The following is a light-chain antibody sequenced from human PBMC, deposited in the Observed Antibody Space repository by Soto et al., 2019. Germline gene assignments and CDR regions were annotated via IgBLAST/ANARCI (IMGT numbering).Light chain of an antibody. J-gene: IGLJ2*01. CDR1: SGRVASNY. CDR3: QSYDSPKEV. CDR2: EDD. Sequence: NFMLTQPHSVSESPGKTVTISCTRSSGRVASNYVQWYQQRPGSAPTTVIFEDDQRPSGVPDRFSGSIDSSSNSAFLTISGLKFKDEADYYCQSYDSPKEVFGGGTSSPS. V-gene: IGLV6-57*04.